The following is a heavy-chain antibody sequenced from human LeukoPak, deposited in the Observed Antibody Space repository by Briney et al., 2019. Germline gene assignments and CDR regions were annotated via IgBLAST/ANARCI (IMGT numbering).Heavy chain of an antibody. J-gene: IGHJ3*02. CDR3: ARESGSDAFDI. Sequence: ASVKVSCKASGYTFTKYGVSWVRQAPGQGLEWMGWISAYNGDIKYAQRGKGRVTVTTDTSTSTVYMELRSLRSDDTAVYYCARESGSDAFDIWGQGTMVTVSS. CDR1: GYTFTKYG. CDR2: ISAYNGDI. V-gene: IGHV1-18*01.